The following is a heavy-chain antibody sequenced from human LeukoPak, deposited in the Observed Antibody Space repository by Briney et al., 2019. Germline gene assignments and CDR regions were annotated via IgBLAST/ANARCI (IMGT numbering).Heavy chain of an antibody. CDR1: GFTFSSYG. CDR2: ISYDGSNK. D-gene: IGHD3-3*01. Sequence: PGGSLRLSCAASGFTFSSYGMHWARQAPGKGLEWVAVISYDGSNKYYADSVKGRFTISRDNSKNTLYLQMNSLRAEDTAVYYCAKDFAGFTIFYFDYWGQGTLVTVSS. V-gene: IGHV3-30*18. J-gene: IGHJ4*02. CDR3: AKDFAGFTIFYFDY.